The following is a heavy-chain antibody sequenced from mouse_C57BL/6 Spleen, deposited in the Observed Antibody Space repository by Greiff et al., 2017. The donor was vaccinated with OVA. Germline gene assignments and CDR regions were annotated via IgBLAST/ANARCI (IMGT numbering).Heavy chain of an antibody. V-gene: IGHV1-61*01. J-gene: IGHJ3*01. D-gene: IGHD1-2*01. Sequence: QVQLKQPGAELVRPGSSVKLSCKASGYTFTSYWMDWVKQRPGQGLEWIGNIYPSDSETHYNQKFKDKATLTVDKSSSTAYMQLSSLTSEDSAVYYSAREVYSISGSRFAYWGQGTLVTVSA. CDR3: AREVYSISGSRFAY. CDR2: IYPSDSET. CDR1: GYTFTSYW.